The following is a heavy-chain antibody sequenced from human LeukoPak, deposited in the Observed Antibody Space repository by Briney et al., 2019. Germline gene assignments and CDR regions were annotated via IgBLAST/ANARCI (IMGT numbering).Heavy chain of an antibody. J-gene: IGHJ4*02. Sequence: PSETLSLTCTVSGVSISSSNSYWGWIRQPPGKGLEWIGSIYYSGNTYYNASLKSQVSISIDTSKNQFSLRLTSVTAADTAVYYCARQTGSGLFILPGGQGTLITVSS. D-gene: IGHD3/OR15-3a*01. CDR2: IYYSGNT. CDR1: GVSISSSNSY. V-gene: IGHV4-39*01. CDR3: ARQTGSGLFILP.